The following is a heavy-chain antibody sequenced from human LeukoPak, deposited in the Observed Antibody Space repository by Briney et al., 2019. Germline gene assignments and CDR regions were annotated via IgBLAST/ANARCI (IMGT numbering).Heavy chain of an antibody. CDR3: ARRGYCRSTSCYEYWFDP. CDR2: IYYSGST. J-gene: IGHJ5*02. CDR1: GGSISSSSYY. D-gene: IGHD2-2*01. Sequence: SGTLSLTCTISGGSISSSSYYWGWIRQPPGKGLEWIGIIYYSGSTYYNPSPKSRLTISVDTSKNQFSLKLSSVTATDTSVYYCARRGYCRSTSCYEYWFDPWGQGTLVTVSS. V-gene: IGHV4-39*01.